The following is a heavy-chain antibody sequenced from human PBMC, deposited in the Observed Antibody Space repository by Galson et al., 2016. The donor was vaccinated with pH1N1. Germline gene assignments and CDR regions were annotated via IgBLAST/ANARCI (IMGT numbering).Heavy chain of an antibody. CDR3: VRRGESTTLVRDHFDY. D-gene: IGHD2/OR15-2a*01. CDR1: GFTFSSSE. Sequence: SLRLSCAASGFTFSSSEMNWVRQAPGKGLEWVSYISSSGSNIHYADSARGRFTISRDNAKRSLYLQMNSLTAEDTAVYYCVRRGESTTLVRDHFDYWGQGTLVTVSS. CDR2: ISSSGSNI. V-gene: IGHV3-48*03. J-gene: IGHJ4*02.